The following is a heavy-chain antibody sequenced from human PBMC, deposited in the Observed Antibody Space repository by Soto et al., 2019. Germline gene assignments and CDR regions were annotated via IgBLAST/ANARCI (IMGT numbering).Heavy chain of an antibody. D-gene: IGHD4-17*01. CDR2: ISSTTNYI. V-gene: IGHV3-21*06. J-gene: IGHJ4*02. CDR1: GFTFTRYS. Sequence: PGGSLRLSCAASGFTFTRYSMNWVRQAPGKGLEWVSSISSTTNYIYYGDSMKGRFTISRDNAKNSLYLQMNSLRDDDTAVYHCARQTHPRSCDFGAYDPDGFDFWGQGTLVTVSS. CDR3: ARQTHPRSCDFGAYDPDGFDF.